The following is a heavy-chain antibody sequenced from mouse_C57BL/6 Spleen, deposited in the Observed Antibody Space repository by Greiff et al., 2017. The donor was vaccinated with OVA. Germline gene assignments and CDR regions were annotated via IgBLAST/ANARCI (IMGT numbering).Heavy chain of an antibody. V-gene: IGHV5-4*01. CDR1: GFTFSSYA. CDR3: ARDQGYYGSSYDYFDY. Sequence: EVKLVESGGGLVKPGGSLKLSCAASGFTFSSYAMSWVRQTPEKRLEWVATISDGGSYTYYPDNVKGRFTISRDNAKNNLYLQMSHLKSEDTAMYYCARDQGYYGSSYDYFDYWGQGTTLTVSS. D-gene: IGHD1-1*01. J-gene: IGHJ2*01. CDR2: ISDGGSYT.